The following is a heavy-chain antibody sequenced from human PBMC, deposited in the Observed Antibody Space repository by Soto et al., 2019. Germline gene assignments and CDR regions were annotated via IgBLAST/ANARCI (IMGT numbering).Heavy chain of an antibody. CDR1: GYTFTSYA. D-gene: IGHD6-19*01. J-gene: IGHJ4*02. Sequence: ASVKVSCKASGYTFTSYAIHWVRQAPGQRLEWMGWINAGNGNTKYSQKFQDRATITRDTSASTAYMELSSLRSEDTAVYYCARDLGGWPDYWGPGTLVTVSS. CDR3: ARDLGGWPDY. CDR2: INAGNGNT. V-gene: IGHV1-3*01.